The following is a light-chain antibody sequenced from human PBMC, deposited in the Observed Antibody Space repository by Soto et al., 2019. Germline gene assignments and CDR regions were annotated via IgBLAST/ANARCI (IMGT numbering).Light chain of an antibody. CDR1: SSDVGGYNY. CDR2: EVS. CDR3: SSYTSSSTPGVV. V-gene: IGLV2-14*01. J-gene: IGLJ2*01. Sequence: QSALTQPASVSGSPGQSITISCTGTSSDVGGYNYVSWYQQHPGKAPKLMIYEVSNRPSGVSNRFSGSKSGNTASLTISGLQAEDEADYYCSSYTSSSTPGVVFGGGPKLTVL.